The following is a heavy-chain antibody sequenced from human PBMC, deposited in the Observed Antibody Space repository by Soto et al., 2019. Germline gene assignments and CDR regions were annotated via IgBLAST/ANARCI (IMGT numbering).Heavy chain of an antibody. CDR2: IQSDGSSP. V-gene: IGHV3-74*01. CDR1: GFTFNYYW. J-gene: IGHJ4*02. CDR3: ARGGDPDY. D-gene: IGHD2-21*02. Sequence: EVPLVESGGGLVQPGGSLRLSCVASGFTFNYYWMHWVRQAPGKGLVWVSRIQSDGSSPDYVDSVKGRFTISRDNAKNTLYLQMNNLRAEDTAVYYCARGGDPDYWGQGTLVTGSS.